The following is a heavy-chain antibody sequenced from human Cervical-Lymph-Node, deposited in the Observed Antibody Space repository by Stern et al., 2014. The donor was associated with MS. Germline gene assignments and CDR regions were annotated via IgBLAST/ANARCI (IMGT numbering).Heavy chain of an antibody. V-gene: IGHV1-69*01. CDR1: GGTFSSYA. J-gene: IGHJ6*02. CDR2: IIPIFGTA. Sequence: VQPVESGAEVKKPGSSGKVSCKASGGTFSSYAISLVRQAPGQGLEWMGGIIPIFGTANYAQKFQGRVTITADESTSTAYMELSSLRSEDTAVYYCARDSLGYYGMDVWGQGTTVTVSS. CDR3: ARDSLGYYGMDV.